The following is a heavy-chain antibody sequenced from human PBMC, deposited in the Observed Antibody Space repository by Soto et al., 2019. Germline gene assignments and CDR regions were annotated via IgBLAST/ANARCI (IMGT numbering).Heavy chain of an antibody. D-gene: IGHD3-16*02. CDR2: TYLGGNI. J-gene: IGHJ4*02. CDR3: ARDHRFGDNWAFDY. Sequence: QVQLQESGPGLVKPSGTLSLTCAVSGDSINSDDWWNWVRQPPGKGLDGIGETYLGGNINYTPSLKSRVTISMDKSKNQCSLNLYSVTAADTAVYYCARDHRFGDNWAFDYWGQGALVTVSS. V-gene: IGHV4-4*02. CDR1: GDSINSDDW.